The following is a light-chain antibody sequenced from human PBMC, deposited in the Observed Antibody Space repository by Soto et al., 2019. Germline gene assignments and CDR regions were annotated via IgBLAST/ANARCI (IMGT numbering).Light chain of an antibody. Sequence: DIQMTQSPSSLSASIGDRVTITCRASQNIRNYLNWYQQKSGKAPELLIYGASSLQSGDPSRFSDHRSAIDFTHTISRLEYEDFATYYCHQGHRGLTFGGGSKVDIK. CDR1: QNIRNY. CDR2: GAS. J-gene: IGKJ4*01. CDR3: HQGHRGLT. V-gene: IGKV1-39*01.